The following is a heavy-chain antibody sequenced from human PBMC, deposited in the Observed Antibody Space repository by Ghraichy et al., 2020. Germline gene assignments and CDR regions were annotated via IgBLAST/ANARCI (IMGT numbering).Heavy chain of an antibody. CDR3: ASNRKGFDP. V-gene: IGHV4-61*01. CDR2: IYYSGST. CDR1: GGSVSSGSYY. J-gene: IGHJ5*02. Sequence: SETLSLTCTVSGGSVSSGSYYWSWIRQPPGKGLEWIGYIYYSGSTNYNPSLKSRDTISVDTSKNQFSLKLSSVTAADTAVYYCASNRKGFDPWGQGTLVTVSS.